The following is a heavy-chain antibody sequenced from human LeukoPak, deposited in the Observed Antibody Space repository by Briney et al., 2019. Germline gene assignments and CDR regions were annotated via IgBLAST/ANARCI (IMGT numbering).Heavy chain of an antibody. Sequence: GRSLRLSCAASGFTFNDYAMYWVRQTPGKGLEWVTLISYDGYDKSYADSVRGRFTISRDNSKNTLYLQMDSLRSEDTAVYYCARDFFPIVDSSWYEIGYWGQGTLVTVSS. J-gene: IGHJ4*02. CDR1: GFTFNDYA. V-gene: IGHV3-30-3*01. CDR3: ARDFFPIVDSSWYEIGY. D-gene: IGHD6-13*01. CDR2: ISYDGYDK.